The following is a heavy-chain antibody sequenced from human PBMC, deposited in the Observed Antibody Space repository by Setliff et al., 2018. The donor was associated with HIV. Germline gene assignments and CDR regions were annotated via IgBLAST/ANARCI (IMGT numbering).Heavy chain of an antibody. CDR2: MNPNSGNT. CDR1: GYTFTSYD. Sequence: ASVKVSCKASGYTFTSYDINWVRQATGQGLEWMGWMNPNSGNTGYAQKFQGRVTMTRNTSISTAHMELRSLRSDDTAVYYCARGFSVYSSSDPLLNWLDPWGQGTLVTVSS. D-gene: IGHD6-6*01. V-gene: IGHV1-8*02. J-gene: IGHJ5*02. CDR3: ARGFSVYSSSDPLLNWLDP.